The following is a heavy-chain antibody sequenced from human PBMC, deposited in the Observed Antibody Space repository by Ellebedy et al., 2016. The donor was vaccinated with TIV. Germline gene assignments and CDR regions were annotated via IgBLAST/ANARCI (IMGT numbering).Heavy chain of an antibody. D-gene: IGHD6-13*01. V-gene: IGHV4-4*02. CDR3: ARVAYSSSGYLDY. J-gene: IGHJ4*02. CDR2: VYHSGSS. Sequence: SETLSLTCAVSGGSISSRNWWTWVRQPPGKGLEWIGEVYHSGSSNYNPSLKSRVTLSLDKSKDQFSLKLSSVTAADTAVYYCARVAYSSSGYLDYWGQGTLVTVSS. CDR1: GGSISSRNW.